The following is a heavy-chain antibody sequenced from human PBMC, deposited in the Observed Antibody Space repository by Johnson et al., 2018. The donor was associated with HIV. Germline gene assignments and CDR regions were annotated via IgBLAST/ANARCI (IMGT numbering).Heavy chain of an antibody. D-gene: IGHD3-22*01. CDR3: ARVSRAYDSSGYAGDAFDI. CDR2: ISWNSGNI. Sequence: VQLVESGGGLVQPGRSLRLSCAASGFTFDDYAMHWVRQGPGKGLEWVSGISWNSGNIGYADSVKGRLTLSTDNAKNSLYLQMNSLRAEDTALYYSARVSRAYDSSGYAGDAFDIWGQGTMVTASS. J-gene: IGHJ3*02. CDR1: GFTFDDYA. V-gene: IGHV3-9*01.